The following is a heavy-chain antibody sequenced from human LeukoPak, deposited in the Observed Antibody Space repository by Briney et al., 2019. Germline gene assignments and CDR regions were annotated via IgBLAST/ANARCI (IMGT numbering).Heavy chain of an antibody. D-gene: IGHD5-18*01. CDR3: ARRDTTMDFDS. V-gene: IGHV5-51*01. CDR1: GYSFTNYW. Sequence: PGEALKISCQGSGYSFTNYWIGWLRQMPGKGLEWMGIIYPGDSDTIYSPSFQGQVTISADKSISTAYLQWSSLKASDTAMHYCARRDTTMDFDSWGQGTLVTVSS. CDR2: IYPGDSDT. J-gene: IGHJ4*02.